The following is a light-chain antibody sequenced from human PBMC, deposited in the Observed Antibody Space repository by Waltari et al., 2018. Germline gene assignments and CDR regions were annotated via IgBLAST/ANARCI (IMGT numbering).Light chain of an antibody. J-gene: IGLJ3*02. CDR2: QDS. V-gene: IGLV3-1*01. CDR1: KLGDKY. Sequence: SYELTQPPSVSVSPGQTASITCSGDKLGDKYACWYQQKPGQSPVLVIYQDSKRPSGIPGRFSGANAGNTATLTISGTQAMEEADYYCQAWDSSTEVFGGGTKLTVL. CDR3: QAWDSSTEV.